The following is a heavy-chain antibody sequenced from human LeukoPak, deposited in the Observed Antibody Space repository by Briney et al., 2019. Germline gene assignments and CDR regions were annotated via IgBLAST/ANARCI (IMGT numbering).Heavy chain of an antibody. CDR3: ARRDYYDSNLYFDY. J-gene: IGHJ4*02. CDR2: IYPGDSDT. V-gene: IGHV5-51*01. CDR1: GYTFTNYW. D-gene: IGHD3-22*01. Sequence: GESLKFSCKGSGYTFTNYWIGWVRQMPGKGLEWMGIIYPGDSDTRYSPSFQGQVAISADKSISTAYLQWSSLKASDTAMYYCARRDYYDSNLYFDYWGQGTLVTVSS.